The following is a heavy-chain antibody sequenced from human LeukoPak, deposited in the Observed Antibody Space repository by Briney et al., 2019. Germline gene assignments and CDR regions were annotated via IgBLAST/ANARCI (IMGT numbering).Heavy chain of an antibody. V-gene: IGHV1-69*05. CDR3: ARGLDGGIGYSYGD. CDR2: IIPIFGTA. CDR1: GYTFTSYD. J-gene: IGHJ4*02. D-gene: IGHD5-18*01. Sequence: SVKVSCKASGYTFTSYDINWVRQAPGQGLEWMGGIIPIFGTANYAQKFQGRVTITTDESTSTAYMELSSLRSEDTAVYYCARGLDGGIGYSYGDWGQGTLVTVSS.